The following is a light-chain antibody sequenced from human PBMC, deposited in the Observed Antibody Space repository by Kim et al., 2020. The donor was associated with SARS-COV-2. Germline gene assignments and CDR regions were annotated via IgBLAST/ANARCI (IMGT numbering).Light chain of an antibody. Sequence: SLGDRFTSTCRVSQRISNYLNWYQQTPAKAPKVMIYAASTLQSVVPSRFSGSGSGTDFTLTISSLQPEDFATYYCQQSYTAPRYTFGQGTKLEI. CDR2: AAS. CDR3: QQSYTAPRYT. V-gene: IGKV1-39*01. CDR1: QRISNY. J-gene: IGKJ2*01.